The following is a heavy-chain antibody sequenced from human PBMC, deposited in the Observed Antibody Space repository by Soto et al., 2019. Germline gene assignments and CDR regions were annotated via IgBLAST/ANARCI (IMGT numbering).Heavy chain of an antibody. D-gene: IGHD1-26*01. CDR2: IIPLSTTA. V-gene: IGHV1-69*01. CDR3: AITPGGSHHALYFMDI. J-gene: IGHJ6*02. CDR1: GGSFPDFA. Sequence: VQSGPEVKKPGSSVRVSCKASGGSFPDFAVSWVRQAPGKGLEWMGGIIPLSTTAYYAQRFQARVTITADVSTSTAYMDVTSLTYDDTAVYYCAITPGGSHHALYFMDIWGQGTTVTVSS.